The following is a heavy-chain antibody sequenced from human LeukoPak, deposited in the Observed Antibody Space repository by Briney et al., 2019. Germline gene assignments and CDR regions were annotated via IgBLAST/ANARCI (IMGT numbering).Heavy chain of an antibody. V-gene: IGHV4-39*07. CDR2: IYYSGST. D-gene: IGHD3-10*01. Sequence: SETLSLTCTVSGGSISSSSYYWGWIRQPPGKGLEWIGSIYYSGSTYYNPSLKSRVTISVDTSKNQFSLKLSSVTAADTAVYYCARGRGSGSHRAWFDSWGQGTLVTVSS. CDR3: ARGRGSGSHRAWFDS. J-gene: IGHJ5*01. CDR1: GGSISSSSYY.